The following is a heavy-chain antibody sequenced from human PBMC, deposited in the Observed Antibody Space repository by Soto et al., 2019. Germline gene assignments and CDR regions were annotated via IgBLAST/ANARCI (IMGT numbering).Heavy chain of an antibody. CDR2: IWYDGDKK. J-gene: IGHJ4*02. V-gene: IGHV3-33*01. Sequence: QVQLVESGGGVVQPGRSLRLSCAASGFTLSSYGMHWVRQAPGKGLEWVAVIWYDGDKKYYADSVKVRFTISRDESKNTVYLHMSSRRGDDTGVYYCARDSAGSESVVVVPAIDFDYVDTWGQGTLFSVSS. CDR3: ARDSAGSESVVVVPAIDFDYVDT. D-gene: IGHD2-15*01. CDR1: GFTLSSYG.